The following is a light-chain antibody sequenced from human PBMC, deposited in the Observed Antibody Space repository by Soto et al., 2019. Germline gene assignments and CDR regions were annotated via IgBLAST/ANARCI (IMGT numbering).Light chain of an antibody. V-gene: IGKV1-39*01. CDR2: AAS. Sequence: DIQMTQSPSPLSASLRARVTITCRASQSIATFLNWYKQKPGKAPKLLSSAASRLQSGVPSRFSGGGSGTDFTLTISSLQPEDFETYYCQQSYSAPITFGQGTRLEIK. J-gene: IGKJ5*01. CDR3: QQSYSAPIT. CDR1: QSIATF.